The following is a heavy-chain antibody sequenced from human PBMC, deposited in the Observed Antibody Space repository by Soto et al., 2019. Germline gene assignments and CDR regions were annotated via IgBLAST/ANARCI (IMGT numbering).Heavy chain of an antibody. CDR3: ARDRRRLAARPPSKDYYYDMDV. J-gene: IGHJ6*02. CDR2: IKQDGSEK. Sequence: GSLRLSCAASGFTFSSYWLSWVRQAPGKGLEWVANIKQDGSEKYYVDSVKGRFTISRDNAKNSLYLQMNSLRAEDTAVYYCARDRRRLAARPPSKDYYYDMDVWGQGTTVTVSS. D-gene: IGHD6-6*01. V-gene: IGHV3-7*05. CDR1: GFTFSSYW.